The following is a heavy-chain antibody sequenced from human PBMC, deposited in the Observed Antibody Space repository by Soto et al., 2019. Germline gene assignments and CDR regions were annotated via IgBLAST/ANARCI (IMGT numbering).Heavy chain of an antibody. V-gene: IGHV3-7*01. CDR2: IKQGGSEK. D-gene: IGHD2-2*01. J-gene: IGHJ4*02. Sequence: GGSLRLSCAASGFTFSSYWMSWVRQAPGKGLEWVANIKQGGSEKYYVDSVKGPFTISRDNAKNSLYLQMNSLRAEDTAVYYCATRVDIVVVPAAMELFFDYWGQGTLVTVSS. CDR1: GFTFSSYW. CDR3: ATRVDIVVVPAAMELFFDY.